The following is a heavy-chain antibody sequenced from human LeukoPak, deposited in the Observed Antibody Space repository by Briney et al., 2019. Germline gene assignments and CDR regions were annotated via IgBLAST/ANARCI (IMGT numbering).Heavy chain of an antibody. CDR2: IRSKANSYAT. V-gene: IGHV3-73*01. CDR1: GFTFSGSA. Sequence: GGSLRLSCAASGFTFSGSAMHWVRQASGKGLEWVGRIRSKANSYATAYAASVKGRFTISRDDSKNTAYLQMNSLRTEDTAVYYCTRHLRDYGDYVYFYFDYWGQGTLVTVSS. D-gene: IGHD4-17*01. CDR3: TRHLRDYGDYVYFYFDY. J-gene: IGHJ4*02.